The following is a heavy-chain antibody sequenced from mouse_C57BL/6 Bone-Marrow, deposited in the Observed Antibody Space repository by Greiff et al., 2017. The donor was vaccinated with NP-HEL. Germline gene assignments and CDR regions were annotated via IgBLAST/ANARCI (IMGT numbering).Heavy chain of an antibody. CDR1: GFNIKDDY. CDR3: TTVTTAY. J-gene: IGHJ3*01. CDR2: IDPENGDT. V-gene: IGHV14-4*01. Sequence: VQLKQSGAELVRPGASVKLSCTASGFNIKDDYMHWVKLRPEQGLEWIGWIDPENGDTEYASKFQGKATITADTSSNTAYLQLISLTSKDTAVYDCTTVTTAYWGQGTLVTVSA. D-gene: IGHD2-12*01.